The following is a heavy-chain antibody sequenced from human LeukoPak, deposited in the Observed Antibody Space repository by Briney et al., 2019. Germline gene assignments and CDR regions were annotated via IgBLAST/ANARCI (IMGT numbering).Heavy chain of an antibody. CDR2: IYPGDSDT. J-gene: IGHJ4*02. CDR3: ARHRGPRGSGILYRYYYFDY. CDR1: GYSFTSYW. Sequence: GESLKISCKGSGYSFTSYWIGWVRQMPGKGLEWMGIIYPGDSDTRYSPSFQGQVTISADKSISTAYLQWSSLKASDTAMYYCARHRGPRGSGILYRYYYFDYWGQGTLVTVSS. V-gene: IGHV5-51*01. D-gene: IGHD3-10*01.